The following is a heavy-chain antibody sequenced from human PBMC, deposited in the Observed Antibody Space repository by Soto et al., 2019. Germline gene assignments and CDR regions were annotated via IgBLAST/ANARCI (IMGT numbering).Heavy chain of an antibody. CDR3: ARATPGHPGRAFQI. J-gene: IGHJ3*02. CDR1: GGSISSGCYY. V-gene: IGHV4-39*02. CDR2: VHYTASTT. Sequence: SETLSLTCTVSGGSISSGCYYWGWLRQPPGKEPQWIASVHYTASTTYYNPSLKSRVTISVDTSKNQFSLNLRSVTAADTAIYYCARATPGHPGRAFQIWGQGKMVTVSS.